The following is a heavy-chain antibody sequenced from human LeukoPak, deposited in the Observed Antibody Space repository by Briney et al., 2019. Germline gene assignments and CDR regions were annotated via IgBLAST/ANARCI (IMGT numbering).Heavy chain of an antibody. CDR1: GGSISISSYC. CDR2: IYYNVST. V-gene: IGHV4-39*01. J-gene: IGHJ4*02. CDR3: ARLALHYDILTGSKYYFDY. D-gene: IGHD3-9*01. Sequence: SETLSLTCTVSGGSISISSYCWGWIRPPPGKGLEWLGCIYYNVSTSYNPPPKSRVPISVDTSKNQSSLKLSSVTAADTAVYFGARLALHYDILTGSKYYFDYWGQGTLVTVSS.